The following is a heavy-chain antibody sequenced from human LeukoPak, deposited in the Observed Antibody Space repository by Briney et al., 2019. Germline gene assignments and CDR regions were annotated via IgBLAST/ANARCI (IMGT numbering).Heavy chain of an antibody. J-gene: IGHJ6*04. CDR2: ISSSGSTI. V-gene: IGHV3-48*03. CDR1: GFTFSSYE. D-gene: IGHD3-10*01. Sequence: GGSLRLSCAASGFTFSSYEMNWVRQAPGKGLEWVSYISSSGSTIYYADSVKGRFTLSRDNAKNSLYLQMNSLRAEDTAVYYCAILRWFGEQLYGMDVWGKGTTVTVSS. CDR3: AILRWFGEQLYGMDV.